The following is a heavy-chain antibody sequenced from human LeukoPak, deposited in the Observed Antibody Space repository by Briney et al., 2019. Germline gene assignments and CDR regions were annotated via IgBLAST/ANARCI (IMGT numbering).Heavy chain of an antibody. CDR1: GFSVSSTY. CDR2: IYSGGST. J-gene: IGHJ4*02. Sequence: PGGSLRLSSAVPGFSVSSTYMSWVRQAPGKGLEWVSVIYSGGSTYYADSVKGRFTISRDNSKNTLYLQMNSLRAEDTAVYYCARESNYDYWGQGTLVTVSS. V-gene: IGHV3-66*01. CDR3: ARESNYDY. D-gene: IGHD2/OR15-2a*01.